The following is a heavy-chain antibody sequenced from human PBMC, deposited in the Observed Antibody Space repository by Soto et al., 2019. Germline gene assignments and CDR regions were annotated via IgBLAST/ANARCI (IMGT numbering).Heavy chain of an antibody. CDR1: GGSISSYY. V-gene: IGHV4-59*08. Sequence: SETLSLTCTVSGGSISSYYWSWIWQPPGKGLEWIGYIYYSGSTNYNPSLKSRVTISVDTSKNQFSLKLSSATAADTAVYYCARHDGYRTAIDYWGQGTLVTVSS. CDR2: IYYSGST. D-gene: IGHD5-18*01. CDR3: ARHDGYRTAIDY. J-gene: IGHJ4*02.